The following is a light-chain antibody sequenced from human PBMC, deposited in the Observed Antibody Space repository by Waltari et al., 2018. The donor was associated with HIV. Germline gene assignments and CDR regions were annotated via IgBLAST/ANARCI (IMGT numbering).Light chain of an antibody. V-gene: IGLV2-8*01. Sequence: QSALTQPPSASGSPGQSVTISCNGTSSAVGGNHYVSWYQQYPGKAPRLMIYEVYKRPSGVPHRFSGSKSGNTASLTVSGLQAEDEANYYCSSYAGINTYVLFGGGTKLTVL. CDR3: SSYAGINTYVL. CDR1: SSAVGGNHY. CDR2: EVY. J-gene: IGLJ2*01.